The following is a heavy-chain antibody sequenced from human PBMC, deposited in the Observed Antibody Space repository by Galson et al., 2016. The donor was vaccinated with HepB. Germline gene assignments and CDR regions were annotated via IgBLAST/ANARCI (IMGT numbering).Heavy chain of an antibody. J-gene: IGHJ4*02. CDR1: GLTFSNVW. Sequence: SLRLSCAMSGLTFSNVWMVWVRQAPGKGLQWVGRIRSEAYGGTPDYSSPVKGRFTISRDDSRSMAFLQMNNLKIEDTAVYYCSKEGDYGGYSQAGHWAQGILVTVSS. CDR3: SKEGDYGGYSQAGH. V-gene: IGHV3-15*01. CDR2: IRSEAYGGTP. D-gene: IGHD4-23*01.